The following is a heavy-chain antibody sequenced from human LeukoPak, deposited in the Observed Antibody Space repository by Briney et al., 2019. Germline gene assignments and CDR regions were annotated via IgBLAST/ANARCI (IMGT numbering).Heavy chain of an antibody. V-gene: IGHV3-23*01. Sequence: SGGSLRLSCAASGFTFNNYAVSWVRQAPGKGLQWVSAISGSGGTTDYADSVKGRFTISRDNSKNTLYLQMNSLRAEDTAVYYCAKDRTSFHFYYYYGMDVWGQGTTVAVSS. CDR1: GFTFNNYA. D-gene: IGHD2-2*01. J-gene: IGHJ6*02. CDR2: ISGSGGTT. CDR3: AKDRTSFHFYYYYGMDV.